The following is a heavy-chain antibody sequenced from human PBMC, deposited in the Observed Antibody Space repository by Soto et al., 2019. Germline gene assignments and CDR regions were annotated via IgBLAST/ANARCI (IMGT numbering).Heavy chain of an antibody. J-gene: IGHJ6*02. V-gene: IGHV4-30-4*01. CDR2: IYYSGST. CDR3: TREVAATRVFSRKYYYYGMDV. Sequence: SETLSLPCTVSGGSISSGDYYWSWIRQPPGKGLEWIGYIYYSGSTYYSPSLKSRVTISVDTSKNQFSLKLSSVTAADTAVYYCTREVAATRVFSRKYYYYGMDVWGQVTTVTVSS. D-gene: IGHD2-15*01. CDR1: GGSISSGDYY.